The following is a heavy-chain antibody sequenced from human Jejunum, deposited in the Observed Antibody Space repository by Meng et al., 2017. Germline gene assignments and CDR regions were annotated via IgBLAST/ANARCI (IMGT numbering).Heavy chain of an antibody. CDR3: AKGTITPPGTGWGYYCDY. CDR2: ITVGGYYT. D-gene: IGHD1-1*01. Sequence: GGSLRLSCAASGFTLSNFAMSWVRQTPGQGLEWVSTITVGGYYTNYADSVKGRFTISRDISKNSLYLQMHSLRAEDTAVYYCAKGTITPPGTGWGYYCDYWGRGTLVTVSS. J-gene: IGHJ4*02. V-gene: IGHV3-23*01. CDR1: GFTLSNFA.